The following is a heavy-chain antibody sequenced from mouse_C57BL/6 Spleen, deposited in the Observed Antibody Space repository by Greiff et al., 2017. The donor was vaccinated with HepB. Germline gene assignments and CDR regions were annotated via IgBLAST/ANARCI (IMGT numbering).Heavy chain of an antibody. CDR3: ALGRERWYFDV. CDR1: GYAFTNYL. J-gene: IGHJ1*03. CDR2: INPGSGGT. V-gene: IGHV1-54*01. D-gene: IGHD4-1*01. Sequence: QVQLKEPGAELVRPGTSVKVSCKASGYAFTNYLIEWVKQRPGQGLEWIGVINPGSGGTNYNEKFKGKATLTADKSSSTAYMQLSSLTSEDSAVYFCALGRERWYFDVWGTGTTVTVSS.